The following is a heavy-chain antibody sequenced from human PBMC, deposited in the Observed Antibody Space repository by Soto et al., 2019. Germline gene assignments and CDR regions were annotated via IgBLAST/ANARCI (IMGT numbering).Heavy chain of an antibody. V-gene: IGHV4-30-4*01. J-gene: IGHJ3*02. CDR2: IYYSGST. Sequence: PSETLSLTCTVSGGSISSGDYDWSWIRQPPGKGLEWIGYIYYSGSTYYNPSLKSRVTISVDTSKNQFSLKLSSVTAADTAVYYCARGGVVVAVPGAFDIWGQGTMVTVSS. D-gene: IGHD2-15*01. CDR1: GGSISSGDYD. CDR3: ARGGVVVAVPGAFDI.